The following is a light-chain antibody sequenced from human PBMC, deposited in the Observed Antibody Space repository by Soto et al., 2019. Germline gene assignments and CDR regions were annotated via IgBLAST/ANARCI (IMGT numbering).Light chain of an antibody. J-gene: IGKJ1*01. V-gene: IGKV3-20*01. CDR2: DAS. CDR1: QSVSSNY. Sequence: EIVLTQSPGTLSLSPGERATLSCRAIQSVSSNYLAWYRQKPGQPPRLLSYDASRMDTGIPARFSGSGSGTDFTLTISRLEPEDFAVYYCQQYCSSTRTFGQGTKVEFK. CDR3: QQYCSSTRT.